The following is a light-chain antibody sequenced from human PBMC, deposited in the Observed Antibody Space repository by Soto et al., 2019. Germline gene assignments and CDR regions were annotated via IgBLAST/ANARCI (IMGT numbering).Light chain of an antibody. CDR1: SSDVGGYNY. J-gene: IGLJ1*01. Sequence: QSVLTHPASVSGSPGQSTSISCTGTSSDVGGYNYVSWYQQHPGKAPKLMIYEVSNRPSGVSNRFSGSKSGNTASLTISGLQAEDEADYYCTSYTSSITYVFGTGTKVTVL. CDR3: TSYTSSITYV. V-gene: IGLV2-14*01. CDR2: EVS.